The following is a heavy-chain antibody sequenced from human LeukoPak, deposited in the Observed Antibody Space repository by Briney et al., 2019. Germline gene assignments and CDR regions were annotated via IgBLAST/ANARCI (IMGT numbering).Heavy chain of an antibody. CDR3: ARDSSGSPDDS. J-gene: IGHJ4*02. Sequence: GGSLRLSRTASGFTFNDHYMDWVRQAPGKGLEWVGLIRNKAVSYTAVYAASVKGRFTISRDDSKDSVYLQMNSLKTEDTAVYFCARDSSGSPDDSWGQGTLVTVSS. D-gene: IGHD3-22*01. CDR2: IRNKAVSYTA. V-gene: IGHV3-72*01. CDR1: GFTFNDHY.